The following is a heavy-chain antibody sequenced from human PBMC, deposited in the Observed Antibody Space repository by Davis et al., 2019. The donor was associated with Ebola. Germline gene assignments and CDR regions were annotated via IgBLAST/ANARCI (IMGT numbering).Heavy chain of an antibody. CDR2: IYYSGIT. CDR1: DYSISSGYY. J-gene: IGHJ4*02. Sequence: MPSETLSLTCTVSDYSISSGYYWGWIRQPPRKGLEWIGSIYYSGITYYNPSLKSRVTISVDTSKNQFSLKLRSVTAADTAVYYCARGLTYYYDSSGYYWGQGTLVTVSS. D-gene: IGHD3-22*01. CDR3: ARGLTYYYDSSGYY. V-gene: IGHV4-38-2*02.